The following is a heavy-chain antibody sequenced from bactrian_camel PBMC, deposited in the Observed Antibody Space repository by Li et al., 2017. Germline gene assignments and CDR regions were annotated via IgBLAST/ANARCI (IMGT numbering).Heavy chain of an antibody. J-gene: IGHJ4*01. V-gene: IGHV3S53*01. CDR1: GYIYRSSC. Sequence: HVQLVESGGGSVQAGGSLRLSCAVSGYIYRSSCMGWFRLHPGKEREGVASIDHNGLTNYADSVTGRFTISKDNDENILILQMNNLKPEDTAVYYCAASWGYGAFPWWGQGTQVTVS. CDR2: IDHNGLT. D-gene: IGHD5*01. CDR3: AASWGYGAFPW.